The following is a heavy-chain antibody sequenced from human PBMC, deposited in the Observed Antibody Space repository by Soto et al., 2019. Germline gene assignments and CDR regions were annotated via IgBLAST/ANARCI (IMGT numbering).Heavy chain of an antibody. J-gene: IGHJ4*02. CDR2: IHYSGST. V-gene: IGHV4-61*01. CDR3: TRGGDPYKTGH. CDR1: GGSVKIGTYY. D-gene: IGHD2-21*01. Sequence: SETLSLTCTVPGGSVKIGTYYWSWIRQPPGKGLEWIGFIHYSGSTNYNPSLKGRVTLSVDTSKNQFSLKLTSVNTADTAIYYCTRGGDPYKTGHWGQGTLVTVS.